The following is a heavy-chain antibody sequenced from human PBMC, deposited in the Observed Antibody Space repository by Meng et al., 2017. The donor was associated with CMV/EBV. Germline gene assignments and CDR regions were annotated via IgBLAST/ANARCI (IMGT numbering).Heavy chain of an antibody. CDR1: GYTFTSYY. J-gene: IGHJ3*02. Sequence: ASVKVSCKASGYTFTSYYMHWVRQAPGQGLEWMGIINPSGGSTSYAQKFQGRVTMTTDTSTSTAYMELRSLRSDDTAVYYCAREGLRGMLLPPGIWGQGTMVTVSS. CDR2: INPSGGST. D-gene: IGHD4-17*01. CDR3: AREGLRGMLLPPGI. V-gene: IGHV1-46*01.